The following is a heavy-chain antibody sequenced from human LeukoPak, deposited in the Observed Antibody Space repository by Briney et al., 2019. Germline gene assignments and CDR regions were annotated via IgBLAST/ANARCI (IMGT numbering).Heavy chain of an antibody. V-gene: IGHV1-69*04. D-gene: IGHD6-6*01. J-gene: IGHJ4*02. CDR1: GGTFSSYT. CDR2: IIPILGIA. Sequence: ASVKVSCKASGGTFSSYTISWVRQAPGQGLEWMGRIIPILGIANYAQKFQGRVTITADKSTSTAYMELSSLRSEDTAVYYCAREAARQLVQSYFDYWGQGTLVTVSS. CDR3: AREAARQLVQSYFDY.